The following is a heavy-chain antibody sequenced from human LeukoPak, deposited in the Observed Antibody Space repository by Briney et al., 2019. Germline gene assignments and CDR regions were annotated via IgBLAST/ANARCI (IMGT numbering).Heavy chain of an antibody. V-gene: IGHV3-23*01. J-gene: IGHJ4*02. D-gene: IGHD3-22*01. CDR3: AKSRGGYYDSSGSPY. Sequence: GGSLRLSCAASGFTFSSYAMSWVRQAPGKGLEWVSAISGSGGSTYYADSVKGRFTISGDNSKNTLYLQMNSLRAEDTAVYYCAKSRGGYYDSSGSPYWGQGTLVTVSS. CDR2: ISGSGGST. CDR1: GFTFSSYA.